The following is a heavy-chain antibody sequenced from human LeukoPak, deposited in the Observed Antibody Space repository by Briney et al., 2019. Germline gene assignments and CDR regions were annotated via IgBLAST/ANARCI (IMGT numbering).Heavy chain of an antibody. J-gene: IGHJ4*02. Sequence: GGSVRLSCEASGFTFASYAMSWVRQAPGKGLGWVSGISAGGGATYSADSVKGRFSISRNNSKNTLYLHMSSLRAEDTAIYYCAKDRQQLANFDCWGQGALVTVSS. CDR3: AKDRQQLANFDC. CDR1: GFTFASYA. CDR2: ISAGGGAT. V-gene: IGHV3-23*01. D-gene: IGHD6-13*01.